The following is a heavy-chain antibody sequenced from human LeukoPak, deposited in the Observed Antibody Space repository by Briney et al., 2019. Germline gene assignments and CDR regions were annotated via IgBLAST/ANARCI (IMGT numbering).Heavy chain of an antibody. J-gene: IGHJ4*02. CDR2: ISGSGGST. D-gene: IGHD6-19*01. Sequence: GGSLRLSCAASGFTFSSYAMSWVRQAPGKGLEWVSAISGSGGSTYYADSVKGRFTISRDNSKNTLYLQMNSLRAEDTAVYYCAKPHLGWLVNDGDYWGRGTLVTVSS. CDR3: AKPHLGWLVNDGDY. V-gene: IGHV3-23*01. CDR1: GFTFSSYA.